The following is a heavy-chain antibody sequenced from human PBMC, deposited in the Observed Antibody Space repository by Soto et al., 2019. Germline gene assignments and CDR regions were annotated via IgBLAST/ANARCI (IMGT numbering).Heavy chain of an antibody. CDR3: ATAEPPRGGSSWENYYYYYMDV. CDR1: GYTLTELS. Sequence: ASVKVSCKVSGYTLTELSMHWVRQAPGKGLEWMGGFDPEDGETIYAQKFQGRVTMTEDTSTDTAYMELSSLRSEDTAVYYCATAEPPRGGSSWENYYYYYMDVWGKGTTVTVSS. J-gene: IGHJ6*03. CDR2: FDPEDGET. D-gene: IGHD6-6*01. V-gene: IGHV1-24*01.